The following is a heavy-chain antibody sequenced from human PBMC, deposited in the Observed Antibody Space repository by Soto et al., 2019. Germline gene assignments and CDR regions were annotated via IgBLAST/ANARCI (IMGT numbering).Heavy chain of an antibody. D-gene: IGHD6-6*01. J-gene: IGHJ5*02. CDR1: GFSFTGYY. CDR3: AKDLTRQLAYWLDP. Sequence: ASVKVSCKASGFSFTGYYIHWLRQAPGQGLEWMGWINAHSGGTEYAQKFQGRVTLTRDTSIATAYLTLTSLTSDDTALYYCAKDLTRQLAYWLDPWGQGTQVTSPQ. V-gene: IGHV1-2*02. CDR2: INAHSGGT.